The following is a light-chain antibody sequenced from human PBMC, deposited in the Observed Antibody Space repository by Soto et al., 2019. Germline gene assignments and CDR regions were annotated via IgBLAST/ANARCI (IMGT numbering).Light chain of an antibody. J-gene: IGKJ1*01. CDR3: QQYGSSRT. V-gene: IGKV3-20*01. CDR1: QSVSSSY. CDR2: RAS. Sequence: EIVLTQSPGTLSLSPGERATLSCRASQSVSSSYLAWYQQKPGQAPRLLIYRASIRATGIPDRFSGSGSGTDFTLTISRLEPEDWAGYYCQQYGSSRTLGQGTKVEIK.